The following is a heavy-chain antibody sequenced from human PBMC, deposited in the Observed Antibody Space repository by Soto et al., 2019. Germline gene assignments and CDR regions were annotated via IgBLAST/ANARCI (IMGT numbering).Heavy chain of an antibody. CDR1: GYSFTSYW. CDR2: IYPSDSDT. J-gene: IGHJ4*02. CDR3: ARHPNYDILTGHSNGYYFDY. Sequence: PGESLKISCKGSGYSFTSYWIAWVRQMPGKGLEWMGIIYPSDSDTRYSPSFQGQVTISADKSINTAYLQWSGLKASDTAIYYCARHPNYDILTGHSNGYYFDYWGQGTPVTVSS. V-gene: IGHV5-51*01. D-gene: IGHD3-9*01.